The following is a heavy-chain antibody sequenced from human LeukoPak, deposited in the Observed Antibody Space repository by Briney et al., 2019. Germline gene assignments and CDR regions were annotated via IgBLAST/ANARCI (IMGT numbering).Heavy chain of an antibody. V-gene: IGHV3-7*01. CDR3: VRGGRATFDA. CDR2: MNHEGSET. CDR1: GFDFSGYW. D-gene: IGHD5-12*01. J-gene: IGHJ4*02. Sequence: GGSLRLSCAVSGFDFSGYWITWVRQAPGKGLEWVATMNHEGSETYYLHSVKGRFTISRDNAENSLYLLMNGLRPEDMALYYCVRGGRATFDAWGQGTLVTVSS.